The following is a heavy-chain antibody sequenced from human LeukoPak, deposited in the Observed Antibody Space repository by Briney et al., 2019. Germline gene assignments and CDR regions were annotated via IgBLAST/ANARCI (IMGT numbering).Heavy chain of an antibody. Sequence: GGSLRLSCAGSGYTFTDYWMHWVRQAPGKGLECVASVTKDGGETYYVDSAKGRFTISRDNAKNSLYLQMNSLRAEDTAVYYGAAPPAGIQLWFSPYAFDIWGQGTMVAVPS. V-gene: IGHV3-7*01. CDR3: AAPPAGIQLWFSPYAFDI. D-gene: IGHD5-18*01. CDR2: VTKDGGET. CDR1: GYTFTDYW. J-gene: IGHJ3*02.